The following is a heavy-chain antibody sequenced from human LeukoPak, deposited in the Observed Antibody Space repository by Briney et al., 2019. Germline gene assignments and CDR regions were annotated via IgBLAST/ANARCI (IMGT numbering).Heavy chain of an antibody. CDR1: GFTFSSYG. V-gene: IGHV3-30*02. D-gene: IGHD4-17*01. Sequence: GGSLRLSCVASGFTFSSYGMHWVRQPPGKGLEWVAFIRYDGSNKYYADSVKGRFTISRDNSRDTLHLQMNSLRAEDTAVYYCAKDNYDCGDYDGGDYWGQGTLDTVSS. J-gene: IGHJ4*02. CDR2: IRYDGSNK. CDR3: AKDNYDCGDYDGGDY.